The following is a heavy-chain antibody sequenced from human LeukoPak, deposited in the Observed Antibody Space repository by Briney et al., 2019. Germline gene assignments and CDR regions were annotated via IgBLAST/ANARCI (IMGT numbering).Heavy chain of an antibody. CDR3: ARDGTKLERRLLFDY. CDR1: GYTFTGYY. Sequence: GASVKVSCKASGYTFTGYYMHWVRQAPRQGLGWMGWINPNSGGTNYAQKFQGRVTMTRDTSISTAYMELSRLRSDDTAVYYCARDGTKLERRLLFDYWGQGTLVTVSS. CDR2: INPNSGGT. V-gene: IGHV1-2*02. J-gene: IGHJ4*02. D-gene: IGHD1-1*01.